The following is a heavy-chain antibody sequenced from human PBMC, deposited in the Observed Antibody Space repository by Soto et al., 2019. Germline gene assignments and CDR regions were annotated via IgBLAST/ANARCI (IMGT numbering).Heavy chain of an antibody. CDR3: ARDDLFVDNALAH. CDR1: GFSFSAHG. D-gene: IGHD1-1*01. V-gene: IGHV3-33*01. Sequence: QVQLVESGGGVVRPGTSLRLSCAATGFSFSAHGMHWVRQAPGKGLEWLAVINDGSEEGYADSVRGRFTISRDNARNILHLQMSNLRAEDSALYYCARDDLFVDNALAHWGQGPLVTVSS. CDR2: INDGSEE. J-gene: IGHJ4*02.